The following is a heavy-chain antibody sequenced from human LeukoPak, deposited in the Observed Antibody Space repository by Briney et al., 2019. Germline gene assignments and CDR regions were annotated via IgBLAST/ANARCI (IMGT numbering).Heavy chain of an antibody. CDR3: ARAQPAALDAFDS. V-gene: IGHV1-2*02. D-gene: IGHD2-2*01. CDR1: GYTFTGYY. J-gene: IGHJ3*02. CDR2: INPNSGGT. Sequence: ASVKVSCKASGYTFTGYYMHWVRQAPGQGLEWMGWINPNSGGTNYAQKFQGRVTMTRDTSISTAYMELNSLRAEDTAVYYCARAQPAALDAFDSWGQGTMVTVSS.